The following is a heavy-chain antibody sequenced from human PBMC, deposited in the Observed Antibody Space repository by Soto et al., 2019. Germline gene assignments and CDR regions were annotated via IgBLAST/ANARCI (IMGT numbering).Heavy chain of an antibody. V-gene: IGHV4-59*01. CDR2: IYYSGST. CDR1: GGSISSYY. D-gene: IGHD4-17*01. J-gene: IGHJ4*02. CDR3: ARVVGTTVTTYYFDY. Sequence: SQTLSLTCTVSGGSISSYYWSWIRQPPGKGLEWIGYIYYSGSTNYNPSLKSRVTISVDTSKNQFSLKLSSVTAADTAVYYCARVVGTTVTTYYFDYWGQGTLVTSPQ.